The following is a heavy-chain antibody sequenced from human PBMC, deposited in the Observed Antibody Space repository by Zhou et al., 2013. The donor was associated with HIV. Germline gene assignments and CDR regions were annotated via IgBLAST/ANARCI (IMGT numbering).Heavy chain of an antibody. Sequence: QVQLQESGPGLVKPSETLSLTCTVSGGSISSHYWNWVRQPPGKGLEWLGYIDYSGNTYYNPSLKSRVTISVDTSKSQFSLKMNSVTAADTAIYFCAREPPKSYAFDVWGQGAMVTVSS. J-gene: IGHJ3*01. CDR3: AREPPKSYAFDV. CDR1: GGSISSHY. CDR2: IDYSGNT. V-gene: IGHV4-59*11.